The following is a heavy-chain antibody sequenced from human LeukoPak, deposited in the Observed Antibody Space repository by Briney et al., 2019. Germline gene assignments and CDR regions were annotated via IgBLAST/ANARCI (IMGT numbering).Heavy chain of an antibody. V-gene: IGHV1-69*13. Sequence: ASVKVSCKASGGTFSSYAISWVRQAPGQGLEWMGGIIPIFGTANYAQKFQGRVTITADESTSTAYMELSSLRSEDTAVYYCARGYCSSTSCYYYYYMDVWGKGTTVTVSS. D-gene: IGHD2-2*01. CDR1: GGTFSSYA. J-gene: IGHJ6*03. CDR3: ARGYCSSTSCYYYYYMDV. CDR2: IIPIFGTA.